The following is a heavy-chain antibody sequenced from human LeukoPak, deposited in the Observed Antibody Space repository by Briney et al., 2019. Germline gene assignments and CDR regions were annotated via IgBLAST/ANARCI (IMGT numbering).Heavy chain of an antibody. V-gene: IGHV4-34*01. D-gene: IGHD5-18*01. Sequence: SETLSLTCAVYGRSFSGHYWSWIRPPPGKGLEWIGEINHSGSTNYNPSLKSRVSISVDTSKIQFSLKLSSVTAADTAVYYCARLPYTAMVSQNPSFDYWGQGTLVTVSS. CDR3: ARLPYTAMVSQNPSFDY. CDR1: GRSFSGHY. CDR2: INHSGST. J-gene: IGHJ4*02.